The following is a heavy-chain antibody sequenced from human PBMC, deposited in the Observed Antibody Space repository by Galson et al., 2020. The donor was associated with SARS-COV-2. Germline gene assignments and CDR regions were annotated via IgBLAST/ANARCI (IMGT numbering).Heavy chain of an antibody. V-gene: IGHV1-18*01. CDR2: ISAYNGNT. CDR3: ARESSGLPNYYFDY. CDR1: GYTFTSYG. Sequence: ASVKVSCKASGYTFTSYGMSWVRQAPGQGLEWMGWISAYNGNTNYAQKLQGRVTMTTDTSTSTAYMELRSLRSDDTAVYYCARESSGLPNYYFDYWGQGTLVTVSS. D-gene: IGHD3-22*01. J-gene: IGHJ4*02.